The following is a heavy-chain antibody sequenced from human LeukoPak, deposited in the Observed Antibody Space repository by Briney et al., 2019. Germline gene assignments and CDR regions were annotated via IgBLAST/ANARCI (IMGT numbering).Heavy chain of an antibody. V-gene: IGHV4-59*08. J-gene: IGHJ4*02. D-gene: IGHD3-10*01. CDR3: AAYRSGTHYNSYYFDD. Sequence: PSETLSLTCSISGDSIRRNYWSWIRQHPGKGLEGIGYIHYSGNTNYNLSLKSRVSISVDTSKNQFSLKLTSVTAADTAVYYCAAYRSGTHYNSYYFDDWGQGTLVTVSS. CDR2: IHYSGNT. CDR1: GDSIRRNY.